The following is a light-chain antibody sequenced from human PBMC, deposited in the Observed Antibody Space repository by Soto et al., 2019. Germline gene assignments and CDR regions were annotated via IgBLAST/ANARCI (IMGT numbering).Light chain of an antibody. J-gene: IGKJ5*01. V-gene: IGKV3-11*01. CDR2: DAS. CDR3: QQRCNWPPIT. Sequence: EIVLTQSPATLSLSPGERATLSCRASQSVSSYLAWYQQKPGQAPRLLIYDASNRATGIPARFSGSGSGTDFTITISSLEPEDFAVYYCQQRCNWPPITFGQGTLLEIK. CDR1: QSVSSY.